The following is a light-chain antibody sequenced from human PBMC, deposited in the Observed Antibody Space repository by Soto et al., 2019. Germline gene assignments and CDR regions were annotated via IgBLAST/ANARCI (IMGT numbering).Light chain of an antibody. Sequence: QSVLPQPASVSASPGQSITISCTGTSSDVGANNFVSWYQQHPDKAPQVMIFEVSNRPSGVSNRFSGSKAGNTASLTISGLQAEDEADYYCLSYTNTGARVFGTGTKLTVL. CDR2: EVS. CDR3: LSYTNTGARV. V-gene: IGLV2-14*01. J-gene: IGLJ1*01. CDR1: SSDVGANNF.